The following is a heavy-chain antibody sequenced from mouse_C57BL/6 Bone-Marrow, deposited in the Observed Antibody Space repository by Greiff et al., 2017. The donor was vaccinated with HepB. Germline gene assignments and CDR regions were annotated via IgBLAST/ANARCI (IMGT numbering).Heavy chain of an antibody. D-gene: IGHD1-1*01. CDR1: GFTFSDYG. CDR3: ARNYYGSSFYWYFDV. CDR2: ISSGSSTI. V-gene: IGHV5-17*01. Sequence: DVHLVESGGGLVKPGGSLKLSCAASGFTFSDYGMHWVRQAPEKGLEWVAYISSGSSTIYYADTVKGRFTISRDNAKNTLFLQMTSLRSEDTAMYYCARNYYGSSFYWYFDVWGTGTTVTVSS. J-gene: IGHJ1*03.